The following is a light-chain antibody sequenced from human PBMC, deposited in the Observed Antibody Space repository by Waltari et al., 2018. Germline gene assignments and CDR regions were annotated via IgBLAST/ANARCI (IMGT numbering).Light chain of an antibody. Sequence: QSVLTQPPSASGTPGQRVIISCSGSSSNIAIHTVNWYQHLPGTAPKLPIYRANQGPSGVPDRFSGSQSGTSASLAITDLQSEDEADYYCAGWDDSLNGVFGGGTKLTVL. CDR1: SSNIAIHT. CDR2: RAN. V-gene: IGLV1-44*01. J-gene: IGLJ3*02. CDR3: AGWDDSLNGV.